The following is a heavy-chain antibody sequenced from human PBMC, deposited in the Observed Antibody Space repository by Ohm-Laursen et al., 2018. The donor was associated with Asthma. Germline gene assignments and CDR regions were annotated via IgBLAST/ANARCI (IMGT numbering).Heavy chain of an antibody. CDR3: ARIGPEWELPGREYSVHH. Sequence: SLRLSCTASGFTFSSYGMHWVRQAPGKGLEWVAVISYDGSNKYYADSVQGRFTISRDNAKNLVFLQMNDVRAEDTALYYCARIGPEWELPGREYSVHHWGQGTLVTVSS. V-gene: IGHV3-30*03. CDR2: ISYDGSNK. D-gene: IGHD1-26*01. CDR1: GFTFSSYG. J-gene: IGHJ1*01.